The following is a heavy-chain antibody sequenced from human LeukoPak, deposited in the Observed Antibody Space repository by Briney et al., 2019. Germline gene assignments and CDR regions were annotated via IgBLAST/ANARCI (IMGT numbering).Heavy chain of an antibody. CDR2: IIPIFGTT. J-gene: IGHJ4*02. D-gene: IGHD3-10*01. CDR3: ARANMVRGVIIEHYFDY. Sequence: SVKVSCKASGDTFSSYAISWVRQAPGQGLEWMGGIIPIFGTTNYAQKFQGRVTITADESTSTAYMELSSLRSEDTAVYYCARANMVRGVIIEHYFDYWGQGTLVTVSS. V-gene: IGHV1-69*13. CDR1: GDTFSSYA.